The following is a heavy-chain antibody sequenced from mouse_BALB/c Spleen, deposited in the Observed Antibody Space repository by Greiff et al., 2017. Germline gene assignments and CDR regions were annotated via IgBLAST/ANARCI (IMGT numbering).Heavy chain of an antibody. CDR3: ARYPHYGSTYYYAMDY. Sequence: VQLKQSGPSLVKPSQTLSLTCSVTGDSITSGYWNWIRKFPGNKLEYMGYISYSGSTYYNPSLKSRISITRDTSKNQYYLQLNSVTTEDTATYYCARYPHYGSTYYYAMDYWGQGTSVTVSS. CDR2: ISYSGST. D-gene: IGHD1-1*01. J-gene: IGHJ4*01. CDR1: GDSITSGY. V-gene: IGHV3-8*02.